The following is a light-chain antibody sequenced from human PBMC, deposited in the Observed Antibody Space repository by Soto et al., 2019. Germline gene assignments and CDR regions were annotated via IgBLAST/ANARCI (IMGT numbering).Light chain of an antibody. CDR3: QQRINWPLT. CDR1: QSVSSSY. CDR2: GAS. J-gene: IGKJ4*01. Sequence: EIVLTQSPGTLSLSPGERATLSCRARQSVSSSYLAWYQQKPGQAPRLLIYGASSRATGIPDRFSGSGSGTDFTLTISRLEPEDFAVYYCQQRINWPLTFGGGTKVEIK. V-gene: IGKV3D-20*02.